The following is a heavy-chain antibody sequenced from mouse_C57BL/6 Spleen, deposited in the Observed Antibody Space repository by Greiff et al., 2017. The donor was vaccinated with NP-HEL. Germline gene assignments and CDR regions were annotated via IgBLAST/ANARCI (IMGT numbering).Heavy chain of an antibody. CDR2: IDPSDSET. CDR3: AREGPNWDGGFAY. Sequence: QVQLQQSGAELVRPGSSVKLSCKASGYTFTSYWMHWVKQRPIQGLEWIGNIDPSDSETHYNQKFKDKATLTVDKSSSTAYMQLSSLTSEDSAVYYCAREGPNWDGGFAYWGQGTLVTVSA. V-gene: IGHV1-52*01. J-gene: IGHJ3*01. D-gene: IGHD4-1*01. CDR1: GYTFTSYW.